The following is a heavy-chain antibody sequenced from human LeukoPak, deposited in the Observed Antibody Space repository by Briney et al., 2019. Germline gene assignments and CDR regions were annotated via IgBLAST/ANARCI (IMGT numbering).Heavy chain of an antibody. J-gene: IGHJ4*02. Sequence: ASVKVSCKASGYTFIRYHMHWVRQAPGQGLEWMGWINPNSGGTNYAQKFQGRVTMTRDTSISTAYMELSRLRSDDTAVYYCARDHITMIVVVTPGVFDYWGQGTLVTVSS. V-gene: IGHV1-2*02. CDR3: ARDHITMIVVVTPGVFDY. CDR2: INPNSGGT. CDR1: GYTFIRYH. D-gene: IGHD3-22*01.